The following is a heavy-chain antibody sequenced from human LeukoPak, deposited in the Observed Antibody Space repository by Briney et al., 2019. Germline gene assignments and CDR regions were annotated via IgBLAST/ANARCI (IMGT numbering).Heavy chain of an antibody. J-gene: IGHJ6*02. V-gene: IGHV1-46*01. Sequence: ASVKVSCTASGYTFTSYYMHWVRQAPGQGLEWMGIINPSGGSTSYAQKFQGRVTMTRDTSTSTVYMELSSLRSEDTAVYYCARAFRKDNYYYYGMDVWGQGTTVTVSS. CDR3: ARAFRKDNYYYYGMDV. CDR2: INPSGGST. CDR1: GYTFTSYY. D-gene: IGHD2/OR15-2a*01.